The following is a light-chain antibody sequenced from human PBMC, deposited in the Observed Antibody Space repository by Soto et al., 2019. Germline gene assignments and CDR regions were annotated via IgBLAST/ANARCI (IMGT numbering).Light chain of an antibody. CDR2: GAS. CDR1: QSVSSSY. J-gene: IGKJ1*01. CDR3: QQYGSSPWT. Sequence: EIGLTQSPGTQYLSPGERTTLSCRASQSVSSSYLAWYQQKPGQAPRLLIYGASSRASGIPDRFSGSGSGTDFTLTISRLEPEDFAVYYCQQYGSSPWTFGQGPKVDIK. V-gene: IGKV3-20*01.